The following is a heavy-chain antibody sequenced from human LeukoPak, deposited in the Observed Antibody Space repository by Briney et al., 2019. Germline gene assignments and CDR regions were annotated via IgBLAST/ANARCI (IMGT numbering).Heavy chain of an antibody. CDR3: ARGRSQWLRTSYDY. V-gene: IGHV4-61*02. CDR1: GDSISSGDYY. Sequence: SETLSLTCTVSGDSISSGDYYWSWIRQPAGKGLEWIGRISSSGSTNYNPSLKSRVTISVDTSKNQFSLKLSSVTAADTAVYYCARGRSQWLRTSYDYWGQGTLVTVSS. J-gene: IGHJ4*02. CDR2: ISSSGST. D-gene: IGHD6-19*01.